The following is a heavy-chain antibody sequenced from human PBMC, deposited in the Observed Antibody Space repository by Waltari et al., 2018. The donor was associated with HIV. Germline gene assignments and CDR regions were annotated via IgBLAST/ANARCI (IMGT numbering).Heavy chain of an antibody. CDR1: GGTFSSYA. Sequence: QVQLVQSGAEVKKPGSWVKVSCKASGGTFSSYAISWVRQAPGQGLEWMGGIIPIFWTANDAQKLQGRVTITADESTSTAYMELSSLRSEDTAVYYCASDWNEYAVEMATTSAFDIWGQGTMVTVSS. V-gene: IGHV1-69*01. CDR2: IIPIFWTA. J-gene: IGHJ3*02. CDR3: ASDWNEYAVEMATTSAFDI. D-gene: IGHD1-1*01.